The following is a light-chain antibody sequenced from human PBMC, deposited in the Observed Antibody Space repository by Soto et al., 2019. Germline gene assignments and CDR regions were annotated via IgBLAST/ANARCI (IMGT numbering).Light chain of an antibody. CDR2: AAS. CDR3: LQDYTYPYT. V-gene: IGKV1-6*01. J-gene: IGKJ2*01. CDR1: QGIKND. Sequence: AIQMTQSPSSLSASVGDRVTITCRASQGIKNDVAWYQQKPGKDPKLLIYAASSLQSGVPSRFSGSGSGTHFTLTISSLQPEDFATYYCLQDYTYPYTFGQGTKLEIK.